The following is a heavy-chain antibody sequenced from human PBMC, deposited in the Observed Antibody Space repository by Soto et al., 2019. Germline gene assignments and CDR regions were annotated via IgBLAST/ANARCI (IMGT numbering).Heavy chain of an antibody. V-gene: IGHV5-51*01. CDR1: GYSFSNYW. D-gene: IGHD2-2*01. CDR3: ARYVVVPYTMNYFDH. CDR2: IFPADSDT. J-gene: IGHJ4*02. Sequence: GESLKISCKGSGYSFSNYWIAWVRQMPGKGLEWMGIIFPADSDTKYSPSFQGQVTISADKSISTAYLQWSSLKASDTAMYYCARYVVVPYTMNYFDHWGQGSLVTVSS.